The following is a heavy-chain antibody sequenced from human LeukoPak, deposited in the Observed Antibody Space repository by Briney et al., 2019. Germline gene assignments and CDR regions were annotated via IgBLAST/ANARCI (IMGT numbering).Heavy chain of an antibody. D-gene: IGHD2-2*01. V-gene: IGHV1-2*02. CDR3: ARGDGIVVVLAAPISYFDY. CDR2: INPNSGGT. Sequence: ASVKVSCKASGYTFTGYYMHWVRQAPGQGLEWMGWINPNSGGTNYAQKFQGRVTMTRDTSISTAYMELSRLRSDDTVVYYCARGDGIVVVLAAPISYFDYWGQGTLVTVSS. CDR1: GYTFTGYY. J-gene: IGHJ4*02.